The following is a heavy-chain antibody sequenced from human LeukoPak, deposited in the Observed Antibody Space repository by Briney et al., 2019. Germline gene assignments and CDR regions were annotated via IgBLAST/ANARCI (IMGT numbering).Heavy chain of an antibody. CDR2: INHSGST. Sequence: PSETLSLTCAVYGGSFSGYYWSWIRQPPGKGLEWIGEINHSGSTNYNPSLKSRVTISVDTSKNQFSLKLSSVTAADTAVYYCARVKSPMVVVVITKGYYYGMDVWGQGTTVTVSS. CDR3: ARVKSPMVVVVITKGYYYGMDV. J-gene: IGHJ6*02. V-gene: IGHV4-34*01. CDR1: GGSFSGYY. D-gene: IGHD3-22*01.